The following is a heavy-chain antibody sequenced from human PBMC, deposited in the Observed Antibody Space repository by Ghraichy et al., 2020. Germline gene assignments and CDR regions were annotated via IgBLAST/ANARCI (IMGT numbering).Heavy chain of an antibody. CDR2: INHSGST. CDR3: ARGRAGFWSLGEYFQH. CDR1: GGSFSGYY. J-gene: IGHJ1*01. D-gene: IGHD3-3*01. Sequence: GSLRLSCAVYGGSFSGYYWSWIRQPPGKGLEWIGEINHSGSTNYNPSLKSRVTISVDTSKNQFSLKLSSVTAADTAVYYCARGRAGFWSLGEYFQHWGQGTLVTVSS. V-gene: IGHV4-34*01.